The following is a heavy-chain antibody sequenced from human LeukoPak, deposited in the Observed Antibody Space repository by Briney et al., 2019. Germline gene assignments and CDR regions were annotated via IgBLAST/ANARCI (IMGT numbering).Heavy chain of an antibody. Sequence: PGGSLRLSCAASGFTFDDYGMSWVRQAPGMGLEWVSSISNNGADTYYADSVEGRLSISRDNSKNTLYLQINSLRAEDTAMYYCAKSMSTGYRGFFDYWGQGTLVSVSS. D-gene: IGHD5/OR15-5a*01. J-gene: IGHJ4*02. CDR2: ISNNGADT. CDR3: AKSMSTGYRGFFDY. CDR1: GFTFDDYG. V-gene: IGHV3-23*01.